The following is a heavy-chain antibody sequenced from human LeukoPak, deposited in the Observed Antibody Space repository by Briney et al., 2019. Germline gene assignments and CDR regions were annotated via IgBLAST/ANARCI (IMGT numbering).Heavy chain of an antibody. Sequence: ASVTVSCKTFGGTFRSHIFSWVRQAPGQGLEWMGNITPIIDSAKYSQKFRDRLTITGDSSTGTAYMELSSLTPEDTALYYCTRVNLRGSQYNWFDPWGQGTLVIVSS. CDR3: TRVNLRGSQYNWFDP. CDR1: GGTFRSHI. V-gene: IGHV1-69*08. CDR2: ITPIIDSA. D-gene: IGHD1-26*01. J-gene: IGHJ5*02.